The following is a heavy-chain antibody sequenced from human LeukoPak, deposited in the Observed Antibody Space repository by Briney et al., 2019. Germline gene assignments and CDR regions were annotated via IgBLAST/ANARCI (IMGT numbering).Heavy chain of an antibody. D-gene: IGHD4-11*01. J-gene: IGHJ1*01. V-gene: IGHV3-7*01. CDR3: ATYSILNAREFRY. CDR2: VQHIGGET. Sequence: GGSLRLSCAGSGFTFSNSWMGWVRQAPGKGLEWVANVQHIGGETYYVDSVKGRFTIPRDNAKNSVYLQMNSLGADDTAVYYCATYSILNAREFRYWGQGTLVTVTS. CDR1: GFTFSNSW.